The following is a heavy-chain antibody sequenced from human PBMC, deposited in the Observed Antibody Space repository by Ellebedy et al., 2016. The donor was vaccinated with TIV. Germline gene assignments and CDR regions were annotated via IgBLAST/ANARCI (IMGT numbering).Heavy chain of an antibody. CDR3: ARGEQQLVSGYYYHCGMDV. CDR1: GFTFSSYD. CDR2: IGTAGDT. D-gene: IGHD6-13*01. Sequence: GESLKISCAASGFTFSSYDMHWVRQPTGKGLEWVSAIGTAGDTYYPGSVKGRFTISRDNAKNSLYLQMNRLRAGDTAVSYCARGEQQLVSGYYYHCGMDVWGQGTTVTVSS. V-gene: IGHV3-13*01. J-gene: IGHJ6*02.